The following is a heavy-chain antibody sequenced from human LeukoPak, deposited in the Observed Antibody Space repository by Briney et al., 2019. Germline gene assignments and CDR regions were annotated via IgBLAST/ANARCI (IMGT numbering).Heavy chain of an antibody. Sequence: PGGSLRLSCAASGFTFSSYTMNWVRQAPGKGLEWVSSISSSNSYIYYADSVEGRFTISRDNAKNSLYLQMNSLRAEDTAVYYCAELGITMIGGVWGKGTTVTISS. D-gene: IGHD3-10*02. J-gene: IGHJ6*04. CDR3: AELGITMIGGV. CDR1: GFTFSSYT. V-gene: IGHV3-21*01. CDR2: ISSSNSYI.